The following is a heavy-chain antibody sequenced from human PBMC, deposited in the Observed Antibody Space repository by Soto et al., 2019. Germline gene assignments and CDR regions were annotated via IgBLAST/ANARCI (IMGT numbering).Heavy chain of an antibody. D-gene: IGHD6-19*01. CDR1: GASMSPSY. Sequence: ETLSLTCTVSGASMSPSYWSWIRQPPGKGLEWIGYIYYSGNTNYNPSLKSRVTMSVDTSKNQFSLILTSVTAADTAVYYCARGGWSVDPWGQGTLVTVSS. CDR3: ARGGWSVDP. J-gene: IGHJ5*02. CDR2: IYYSGNT. V-gene: IGHV4-59*01.